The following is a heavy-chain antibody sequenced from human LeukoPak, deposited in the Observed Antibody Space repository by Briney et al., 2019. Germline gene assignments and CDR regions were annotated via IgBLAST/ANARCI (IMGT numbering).Heavy chain of an antibody. D-gene: IGHD6-13*01. V-gene: IGHV3-23*01. CDR2: ISGSAGST. Sequence: PGGSLRLSCAASEFTFISYWMHWVRQAPGKGLEWVSAISGSAGSTYYADSVKGRFTISRDNSENTLYLQMNSLRAEDTAIYYCAKERGITAAAIDYWGQGTLVIVSS. CDR1: EFTFISYW. J-gene: IGHJ4*02. CDR3: AKERGITAAAIDY.